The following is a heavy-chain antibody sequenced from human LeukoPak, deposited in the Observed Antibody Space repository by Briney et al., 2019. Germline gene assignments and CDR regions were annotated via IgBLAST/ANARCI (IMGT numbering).Heavy chain of an antibody. CDR1: GYSFTSYW. Sequence: GESLKISCKGSGYSFTSYWIGWVRQMPGKGLEWMGIIYPGDSDTTYSPSFQGQVTISADKSISTAYLQWSSLKASDTAMYYCARLQAWFGKTYYMDVWGTGTTVTVSS. V-gene: IGHV5-51*01. CDR3: ARLQAWFGKTYYMDV. D-gene: IGHD3-10*01. J-gene: IGHJ6*03. CDR2: IYPGDSDT.